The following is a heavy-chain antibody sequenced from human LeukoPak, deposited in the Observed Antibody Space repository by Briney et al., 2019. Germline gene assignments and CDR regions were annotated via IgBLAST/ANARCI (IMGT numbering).Heavy chain of an antibody. CDR2: ISSSGSTI. CDR1: GFTFSDYY. CDR3: ARKGVRGHSSSLDY. Sequence: PGGSLRLSCAASGFTFSDYYMSWIRQAPGQGLEWGSYISSSGSTIYYADSVKGRFTTSRDNAKNSLYLQMNSLRAEDTAVYYCARKGVRGHSSSLDYWGQGTLVTVSS. V-gene: IGHV3-11*04. J-gene: IGHJ4*02. D-gene: IGHD6-13*01.